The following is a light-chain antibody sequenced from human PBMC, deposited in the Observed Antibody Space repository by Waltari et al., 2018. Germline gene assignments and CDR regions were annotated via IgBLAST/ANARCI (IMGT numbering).Light chain of an antibody. V-gene: IGKV4-1*01. CDR3: QQYYRSRT. J-gene: IGKJ1*01. Sequence: DIVMTQSPDSLAVPLGERATIDCKSSQSVFYRSDNNNYLAWYQHNTGQPTNLVFYWASTRESGVPERFSASGSGTDFTLTINNLQAEDVAVYYSQQYYRSRTFGQGTKVELK. CDR1: QSVFYRSDNNNY. CDR2: WAS.